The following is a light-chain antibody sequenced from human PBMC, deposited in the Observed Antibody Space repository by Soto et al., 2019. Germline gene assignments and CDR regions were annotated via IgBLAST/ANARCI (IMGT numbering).Light chain of an antibody. J-gene: IGLJ1*01. Sequence: SVVTQPASVSGSTGQSITIYCTGTSRDVGGYNYVSWYQQHPGKAPKLMIYEVSNRPSGVSNRFSGSKSGNTASLTISGLQAEDEADYYCSSYTSSSTYVFGTGTKVTVL. CDR2: EVS. CDR3: SSYTSSSTYV. V-gene: IGLV2-14*01. CDR1: SRDVGGYNY.